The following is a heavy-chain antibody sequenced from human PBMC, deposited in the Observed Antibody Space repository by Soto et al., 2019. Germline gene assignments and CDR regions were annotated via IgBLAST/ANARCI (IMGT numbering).Heavy chain of an antibody. Sequence: GGSLRLSCEASGFTFSNYAMAWVRQTPGEGPEWVSTIGGGDDIFYAESVQGRFIISRDDFRSTMYLQMDNLRVEDTAIYFCAKDSISYNGIYDAFDVWGQGTVVTVSS. CDR2: IGGGDDI. CDR3: AKDSISYNGIYDAFDV. J-gene: IGHJ3*01. V-gene: IGHV3-23*01. D-gene: IGHD3-3*02. CDR1: GFTFSNYA.